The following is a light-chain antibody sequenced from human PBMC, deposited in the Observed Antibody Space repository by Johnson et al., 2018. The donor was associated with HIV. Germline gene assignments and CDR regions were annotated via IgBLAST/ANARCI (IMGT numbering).Light chain of an antibody. CDR2: DNN. CDR1: SSNIGSNY. CDR3: GTWDSSLNV. J-gene: IGLJ1*01. Sequence: QSVLTQPPSVSAAPGQKVTISCSGSSSNIGSNYVSWYQQFPHRAPKLLISDNNKRPSGIPDRFSGSKSGASATLAITGLQPGDEADYYCGTWDSSLNVFGTGTKVTV. V-gene: IGLV1-51*01.